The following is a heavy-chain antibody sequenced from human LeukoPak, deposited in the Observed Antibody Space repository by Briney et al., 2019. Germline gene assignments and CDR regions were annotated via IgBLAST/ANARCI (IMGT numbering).Heavy chain of an antibody. CDR1: GFTFDDYA. J-gene: IGHJ4*02. CDR3: AKVAKYYYGPETFYFFEQ. D-gene: IGHD3-10*01. Sequence: GGSLRLSCAASGFTFDDYAMHWVRQAPGKGLEWVSGISWNSGSIGYADSVKGRFTISRDYAKNSLYLQMNSLRVEDTAVYFCAKVAKYYYGPETFYFFEQWGQGTPVTASS. V-gene: IGHV3-9*01. CDR2: ISWNSGSI.